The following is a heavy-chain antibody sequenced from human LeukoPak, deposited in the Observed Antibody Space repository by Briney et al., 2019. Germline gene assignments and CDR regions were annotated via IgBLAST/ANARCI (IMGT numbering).Heavy chain of an antibody. J-gene: IGHJ4*02. Sequence: GGSLRLSCAASGYTFSTYAMSWVRQAPGKGLEWVSGISGSGTKRDYAESVKGRFTISRDNSKSTLYLQMNSLRAEDTAVYYCAKRASGYDSFDYWGQGTLVTVSS. CDR3: AKRASGYDSFDY. CDR2: ISGSGTKR. D-gene: IGHD5-12*01. V-gene: IGHV3-23*01. CDR1: GYTFSTYA.